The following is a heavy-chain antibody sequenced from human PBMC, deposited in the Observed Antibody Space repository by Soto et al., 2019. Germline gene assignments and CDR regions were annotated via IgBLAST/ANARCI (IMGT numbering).Heavy chain of an antibody. CDR3: AKDLRIAVAGRDYFDS. D-gene: IGHD6-19*01. V-gene: IGHV3-30*18. Sequence: GGSLRLSCAASGFSFSSYGMHWVRQAPGKGLEWVAVISYDVTNKYYADSVKGRFTISRDNSKNTLYLQMNSLRAEDTAVYYCAKDLRIAVAGRDYFDSWGQGTLVTVSS. CDR2: ISYDVTNK. J-gene: IGHJ4*02. CDR1: GFSFSSYG.